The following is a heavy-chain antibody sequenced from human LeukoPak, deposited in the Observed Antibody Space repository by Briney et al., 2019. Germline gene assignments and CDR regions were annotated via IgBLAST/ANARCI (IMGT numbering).Heavy chain of an antibody. CDR1: GYTFTSYG. D-gene: IGHD2-15*01. CDR3: ARAVSDIGVVVAATLSHDFDY. CDR2: ISAYNGNT. Sequence: GASVKVSCKASGYTFTSYGFSWVRQAPGQGLEWRGWISAYNGNTNYAQKLQGRVTMTTDTSTSTAYMELRSLRSDDTAVYYCARAVSDIGVVVAATLSHDFDYWGQGTLVTVSS. V-gene: IGHV1-18*01. J-gene: IGHJ4*02.